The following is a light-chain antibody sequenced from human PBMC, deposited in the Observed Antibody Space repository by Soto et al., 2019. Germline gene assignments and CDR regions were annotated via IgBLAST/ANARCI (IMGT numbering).Light chain of an antibody. V-gene: IGLV1-51*01. CDR3: GTWDSSLSVHL. CDR2: DNN. CDR1: SSNIGNNY. Sequence: QSVLTQPPSVSAAAGQKVTISCSGSSSNIGNNYVSWYQQVPGTAPKLLIYDNNKRPSGNPDRFSGSKSGTSATLGISGLQTGDEADYYCGTWDSSLSVHLFGTGTKVTVL. J-gene: IGLJ1*01.